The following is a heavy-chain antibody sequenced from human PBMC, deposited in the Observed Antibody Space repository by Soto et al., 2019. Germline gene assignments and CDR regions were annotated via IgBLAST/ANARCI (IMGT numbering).Heavy chain of an antibody. V-gene: IGHV3-23*01. CDR1: GFTFSDYV. D-gene: IGHD2-21*02. Sequence: EVQLLESGGDLVQPGGSLRLSCVASGFTFSDYVMSWVRQVPGKGLEWVSSISDGGERTDYRDSVRCRFTISRDNARFTLHLQLNSLRVDDTAIYFCARDRSTAFGLDVGGQGTTVTVSS. CDR2: ISDGGERT. CDR3: ARDRSTAFGLDV. J-gene: IGHJ6*02.